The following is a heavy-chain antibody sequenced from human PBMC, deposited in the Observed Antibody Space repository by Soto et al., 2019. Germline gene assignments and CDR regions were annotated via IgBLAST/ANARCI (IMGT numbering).Heavy chain of an antibody. Sequence: EVQLVESGGGLVKPGGSLTLSCGASGFAFRSYNMNWVRQAPGKGLEWVDSISSGSSNIYYADSVKGRFTISRDNAKNSLYLQMDSLGAEDSAVYYCASTTVVAATFDFWGQGTLVTVSS. D-gene: IGHD2-15*01. J-gene: IGHJ4*02. V-gene: IGHV3-21*01. CDR1: GFAFRSYN. CDR3: ASTTVVAATFDF. CDR2: ISSGSSNI.